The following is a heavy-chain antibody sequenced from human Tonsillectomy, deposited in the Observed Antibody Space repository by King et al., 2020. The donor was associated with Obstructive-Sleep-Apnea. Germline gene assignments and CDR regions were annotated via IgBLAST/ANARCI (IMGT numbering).Heavy chain of an antibody. CDR2: IYYSGST. V-gene: IGHV4-61*01. Sequence: VPLQESGPGLVKPSETLSLTCTVSGGSVSSGSYYWRWIRQPPGKGLEWIGYIYYSGSTNYNPSLKSRVTISVDTSKNQFSLKLSSVTAADTAVYYCARDGGSGSYYEFDYWGQGTLVTGSS. CDR3: ARDGGSGSYYEFDY. D-gene: IGHD1-26*01. J-gene: IGHJ4*02. CDR1: GGSVSSGSYY.